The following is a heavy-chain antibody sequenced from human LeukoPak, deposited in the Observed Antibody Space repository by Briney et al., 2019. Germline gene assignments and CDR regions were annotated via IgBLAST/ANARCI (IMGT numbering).Heavy chain of an antibody. Sequence: ASVKVSCKASGGTFSSYAISWVRQAPGQGLEWMGGIIPIFGTANYAQKFQGRVTITADESTSTAYMELSSLRSEDTAVYYCASTIRGYSGYAQGDYWGQGTLVTVSS. CDR1: GGTFSSYA. D-gene: IGHD5-12*01. V-gene: IGHV1-69*13. J-gene: IGHJ4*02. CDR3: ASTIRGYSGYAQGDY. CDR2: IIPIFGTA.